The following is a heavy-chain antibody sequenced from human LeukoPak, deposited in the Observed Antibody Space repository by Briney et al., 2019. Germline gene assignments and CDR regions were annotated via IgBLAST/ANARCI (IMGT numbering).Heavy chain of an antibody. CDR2: IYSGGGT. D-gene: IGHD3-22*01. CDR3: ARGGRYYDSSGYYHDAFDI. CDR1: GFAVSSNY. J-gene: IGHJ3*02. V-gene: IGHV3-53*01. Sequence: PGGSLRLSCAASGFAVSSNYMSWVRQAPGKGLEWVSVIYSGGGTYYANSVKGRFTISRDNSKNTLYLQMNSLRAEDTAVYYCARGGRYYDSSGYYHDAFDIWGRGTMVTVSS.